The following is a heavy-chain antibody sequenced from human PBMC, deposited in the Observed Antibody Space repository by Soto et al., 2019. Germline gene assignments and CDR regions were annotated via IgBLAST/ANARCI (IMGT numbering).Heavy chain of an antibody. V-gene: IGHV1-3*01. D-gene: IGHD3-3*01. CDR3: ARDLYDFWSGYTFDY. Sequence: QVQLVQSGAEVKKPGASVKVSCKASGYTFTSYAMHWVRQAPGHRLEWMGWINAANGNTKYSQKFQGRVTITRDTSASTAYMALGSLRSEDTAVYYCARDLYDFWSGYTFDYWGQGTLVTVSS. CDR1: GYTFTSYA. J-gene: IGHJ4*02. CDR2: INAANGNT.